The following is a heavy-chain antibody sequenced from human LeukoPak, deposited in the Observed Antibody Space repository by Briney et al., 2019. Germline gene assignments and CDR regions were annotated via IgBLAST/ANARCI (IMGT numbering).Heavy chain of an antibody. V-gene: IGHV3-9*01. J-gene: IGHJ4*02. CDR3: AKGPRIWGSYGDS. D-gene: IGHD3-16*01. CDR2: ISSNSVNI. CDR1: GFKFDDYG. Sequence: HTGGSLRLSCVASGFKFDDYGMHWARQAPGKGLEWVSGISSNSVNILYADSVKSRFTISRDNAKNSLYLQMTSLRVEDTALYFCAKGPRIWGSYGDSWGQGTPVTVSS.